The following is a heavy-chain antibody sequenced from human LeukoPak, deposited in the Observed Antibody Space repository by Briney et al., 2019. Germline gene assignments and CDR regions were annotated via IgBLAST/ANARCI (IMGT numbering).Heavy chain of an antibody. CDR1: GYTLTELS. CDR3: ATGYSSSWAAANFDY. V-gene: IGHV1-24*01. D-gene: IGHD6-13*01. CDR2: FDPEDGET. J-gene: IGHJ4*02. Sequence: ASVKVSCKVSGYTLTELSMHWVRQAPGKGREGMGGFDPEDGETIYAQKFQGRVTMTDDTSTDTAYMELSSLRSEDTALYYCATGYSSSWAAANFDYWGQGTLVTVSS.